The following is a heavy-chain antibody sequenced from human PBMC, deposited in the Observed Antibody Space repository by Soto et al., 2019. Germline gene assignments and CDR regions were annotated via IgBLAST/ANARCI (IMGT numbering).Heavy chain of an antibody. CDR2: IIPIFGTA. V-gene: IGHV1-69*13. CDR3: ARFTVRGYSGYETYYYYGMDV. D-gene: IGHD5-12*01. J-gene: IGHJ6*02. CDR1: GGTFSSYA. Sequence: ASVKVSCKASGGTFSSYAISWVRQAPGQGLEWMGGIIPIFGTANYAQKFQGRVTITADESTSTAYMELSSLRSEDTAVYYCARFTVRGYSGYETYYYYGMDVWGQGTTVTVSS.